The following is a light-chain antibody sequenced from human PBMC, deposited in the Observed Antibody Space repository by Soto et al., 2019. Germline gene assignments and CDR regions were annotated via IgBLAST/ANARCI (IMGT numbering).Light chain of an antibody. CDR2: DTS. J-gene: IGKJ2*01. CDR3: QHRSNWPPVT. CDR1: QSVSSY. V-gene: IGKV3-11*01. Sequence: EIVLTQSPATLSLSPGERATLSCRASQSVSSYLAWYQQKPGQAPRLLIYDTSNRATGIPARFSGSGSGTDFTLIISNLEPEDFAVYYCQHRSNWPPVTFGQGTKLEMK.